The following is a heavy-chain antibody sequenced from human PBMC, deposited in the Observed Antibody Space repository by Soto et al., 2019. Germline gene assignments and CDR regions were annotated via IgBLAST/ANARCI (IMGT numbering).Heavy chain of an antibody. J-gene: IGHJ4*02. CDR3: AREGWELLHYALDY. D-gene: IGHD1-26*01. CDR1: GFTFSSYS. CDR2: ISSSSSYI. V-gene: IGHV3-21*01. Sequence: PGGSLRLSCAASGFTFSSYSMNWVRQAPGKGLEWVSSISSSSSYIYYADSVKGRFTISRDNAKNSLYLQMNSLRAEDTAVYYCAREGWELLHYALDYWGQGTLVTVSS.